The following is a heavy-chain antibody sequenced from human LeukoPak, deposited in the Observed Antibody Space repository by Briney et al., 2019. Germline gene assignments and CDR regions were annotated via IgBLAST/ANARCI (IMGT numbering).Heavy chain of an antibody. CDR2: INPSGGST. J-gene: IGHJ4*02. CDR1: GYTFTSYY. Sequence: ASVKVSCKASGYTFTSYYMHWVRQAPGQGLEWMGIINPSGGSTSYAQKFQGRVTMTRDTSTSTVYMELSSLRSEDTAVYYCASDPRPDDSSGYFGYWGQGTLVTVSS. D-gene: IGHD3-22*01. CDR3: ASDPRPDDSSGYFGY. V-gene: IGHV1-46*01.